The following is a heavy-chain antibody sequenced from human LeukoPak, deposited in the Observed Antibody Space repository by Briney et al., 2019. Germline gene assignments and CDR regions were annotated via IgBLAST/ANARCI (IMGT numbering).Heavy chain of an antibody. Sequence: PGGSLRLSCAASGFTFSSYGMHWVRQAPGKGLEWVAVISYDGSNKYYADSVKGRFTISRDNSKNTLYLQMNSLRAEDTAVYYCAREWGYYDYWGQGTLVTVSS. CDR3: AREWGYYDY. V-gene: IGHV3-30*03. J-gene: IGHJ4*02. CDR2: ISYDGSNK. CDR1: GFTFSSYG. D-gene: IGHD3-16*01.